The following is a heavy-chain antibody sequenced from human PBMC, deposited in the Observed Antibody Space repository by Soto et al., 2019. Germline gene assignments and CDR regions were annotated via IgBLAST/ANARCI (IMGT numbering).Heavy chain of an antibody. V-gene: IGHV3-48*01. Sequence: GGSLRLSCAASGVTFSTYSMNWVRQAPGKGLEWVSSISSSSTIYYADSVKGRFTISRDNVQNSLYLQMHSLRAEDTAVYYCARERGSGWTFDYWGQGTLVTVSS. CDR2: ISSSSTI. CDR1: GVTFSTYS. CDR3: ARERGSGWTFDY. D-gene: IGHD6-19*01. J-gene: IGHJ4*02.